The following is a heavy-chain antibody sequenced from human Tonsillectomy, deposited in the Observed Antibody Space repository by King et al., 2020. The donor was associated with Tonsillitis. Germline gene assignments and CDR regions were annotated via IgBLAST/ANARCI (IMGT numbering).Heavy chain of an antibody. V-gene: IGHV4-31*03. D-gene: IGHD2-2*01. Sequence: VQLQESGPGLVKPSQTLSLTCIVSGGSISGDSYYWSWIRQHPGKGLEWIGYIYYTGSTYYSPSLKSRVTISVDTSKNQFSLNLSSVTAADTAVYYCASATCSSTTCYRPEYFQDWGQGARVTVSS. CDR1: GGSISGDSYY. CDR2: IYYTGST. CDR3: ASATCSSTTCYRPEYFQD. J-gene: IGHJ1*01.